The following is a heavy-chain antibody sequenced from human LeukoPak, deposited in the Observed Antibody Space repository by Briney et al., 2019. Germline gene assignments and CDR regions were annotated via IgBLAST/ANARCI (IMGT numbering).Heavy chain of an antibody. Sequence: GGSLRLSCAASGFTFSSYEMNWVRQAPGKGLEWVAFIRYDGSNKYYADSVKGRFTISRDNSKNTLYLQMNSLRAEDTAVYYCAKGRGATPLHAFDIWGQGTMVTVSS. D-gene: IGHD1-26*01. CDR1: GFTFSSYE. CDR3: AKGRGATPLHAFDI. V-gene: IGHV3-30*02. CDR2: IRYDGSNK. J-gene: IGHJ3*02.